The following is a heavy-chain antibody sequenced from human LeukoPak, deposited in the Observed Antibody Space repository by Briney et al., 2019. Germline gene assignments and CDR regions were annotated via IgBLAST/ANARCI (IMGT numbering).Heavy chain of an antibody. D-gene: IGHD3-10*01. Sequence: PSETLSLTCTVSGGSISSGYYWGWIRQPPGKGLEWIGSIYHSGSTYYNPSLKSRVTISVDTSKNQFSLKLSSVTAADTAVYYCARGGSGSYFYYYYYMDVWGKGTTVTVSS. J-gene: IGHJ6*03. CDR2: IYHSGST. V-gene: IGHV4-38-2*02. CDR1: GGSISSGYY. CDR3: ARGGSGSYFYYYYYMDV.